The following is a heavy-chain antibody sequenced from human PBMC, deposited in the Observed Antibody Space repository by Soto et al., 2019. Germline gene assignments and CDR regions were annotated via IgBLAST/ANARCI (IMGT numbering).Heavy chain of an antibody. CDR3: ARDRLRGYDSSGFYS. Sequence: ASVKVSCKASGYSLSIYAIDWVRQAPGQRLEWMGWINAGNGNTKYSQKFQGRVTITTATSTNTVFLELSSLKSDDTAIYYCARDRLRGYDSSGFYSWGQGTMVTVSS. J-gene: IGHJ4*02. CDR1: GYSLSIYA. D-gene: IGHD3-22*01. V-gene: IGHV1-3*01. CDR2: INAGNGNT.